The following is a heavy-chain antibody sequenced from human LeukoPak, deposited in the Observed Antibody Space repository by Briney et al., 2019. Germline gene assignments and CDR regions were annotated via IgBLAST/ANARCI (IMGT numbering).Heavy chain of an antibody. D-gene: IGHD1-1*01. CDR3: ASFPDSVGERGAFDI. V-gene: IGHV1-8*03. CDR1: GYTFTSYD. CDR2: MDPNSGNT. Sequence: GASVKVSCKASGYTFTSYDINWARQATGQGLEWMGWMDPNSGNTGYAQKFQGRVTITRNTSISTAYMELSSLRSEDTAVYYCASFPDSVGERGAFDIWGQGTMVTVSS. J-gene: IGHJ3*02.